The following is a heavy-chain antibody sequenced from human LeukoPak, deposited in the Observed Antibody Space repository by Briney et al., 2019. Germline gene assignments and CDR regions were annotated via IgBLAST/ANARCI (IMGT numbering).Heavy chain of an antibody. V-gene: IGHV4-39*01. CDR1: GGSISSSSYS. J-gene: IGHJ4*02. CDR3: ARLRYRGYSSSWYVAPYFDY. CDR2: IYYSGST. Sequence: SETLSLTCTVSGGSISSSSYSWGWIRQPPGKGLEWIGSIYYSGSTYYNPSLKSRVTISVDTSKNQFSLKLSSVTAADTAVYYRARLRYRGYSSSWYVAPYFDYWGQGTLVTVSS. D-gene: IGHD6-13*01.